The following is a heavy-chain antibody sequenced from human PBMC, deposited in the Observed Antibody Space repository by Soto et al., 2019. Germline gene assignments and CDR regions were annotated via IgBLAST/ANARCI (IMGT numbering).Heavy chain of an antibody. D-gene: IGHD2-2*02. CDR2: ISSSSSYI. V-gene: IGHV3-21*01. CDR1: GFTCSSYS. CDR3: AEYCSSTRCYTAYSGY. J-gene: IGHJ4*02. Sequence: EVQLVESGGGLVKPGGSLRLSCAASGFTCSSYSMNWVRQAPGKGLAWVSSISSSSSYIYYADSVKGRFTISRDNAKNSLYMQMNSLRAEDTAVYYCAEYCSSTRCYTAYSGYWGQGTLVTVSS.